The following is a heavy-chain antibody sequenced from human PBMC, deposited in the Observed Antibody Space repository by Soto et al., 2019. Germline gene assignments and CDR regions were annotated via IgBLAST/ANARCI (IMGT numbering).Heavy chain of an antibody. CDR2: ISVSGNII. D-gene: IGHD6-13*01. V-gene: IGHV3-48*03. CDR3: VRATMRASAAASRDY. Sequence: EVQLVESGGGLVQPGGSLRLSCAASGFTFSTYEFNWVRQAPGRGLEWISYISVSGNIIKYADSVKGRFTISRDNAENFRHLQMSSLRADDTAVYSGVRATMRASAAASRDYWGQGTRVIVSA. CDR1: GFTFSTYE. J-gene: IGHJ4*02.